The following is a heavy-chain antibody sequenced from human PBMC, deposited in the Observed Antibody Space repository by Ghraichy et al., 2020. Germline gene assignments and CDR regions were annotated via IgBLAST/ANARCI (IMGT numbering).Heavy chain of an antibody. CDR1: GYPFSSSY. D-gene: IGHD5-18*01. Sequence: ASVKVSCKASGYPFSSSYIHWVRQAPGQGLEYMGVFFPTNGDTNYARKFQGRITMTTDTSTSTVYMELSSLTSEDSAVYFCARERRDTLYFDYWGQGTLITVSS. V-gene: IGHV1-46*01. CDR3: ARERRDTLYFDY. J-gene: IGHJ4*02. CDR2: FFPTNGDT.